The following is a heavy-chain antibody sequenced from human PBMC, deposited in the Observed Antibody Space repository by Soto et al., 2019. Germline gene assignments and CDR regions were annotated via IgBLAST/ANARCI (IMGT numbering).Heavy chain of an antibody. CDR3: ARTPDI. J-gene: IGHJ3*02. Sequence: PSETPSPPLPFSCGPLRNGGFSWSWIRQPPGKGLEWIGYIYHSGSTYYNPSLKSRVTISVDRSKNQFSLKLSSVTAADTAVYYCARTPDIWGQGTMVTVSS. CDR2: IYHSGST. V-gene: IGHV4-30-2*01. CDR1: CGPLRNGGFS.